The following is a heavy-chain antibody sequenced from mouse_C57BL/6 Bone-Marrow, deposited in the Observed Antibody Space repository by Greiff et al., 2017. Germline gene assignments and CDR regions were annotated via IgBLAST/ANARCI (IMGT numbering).Heavy chain of an antibody. V-gene: IGHV1-85*01. Sequence: VQLQQSGPELVKPGASVKLSCKASGYTFTSYDINWVKQRPGQGLEWIGWIYPRDGSTKYNEKFKGKATLTVDTSSSTAYMELHSLTSEDSAVYFWARGTVVPHWYFDVWGTGTTVTVSS. CDR1: GYTFTSYD. CDR3: ARGTVVPHWYFDV. J-gene: IGHJ1*03. CDR2: IYPRDGST. D-gene: IGHD1-1*01.